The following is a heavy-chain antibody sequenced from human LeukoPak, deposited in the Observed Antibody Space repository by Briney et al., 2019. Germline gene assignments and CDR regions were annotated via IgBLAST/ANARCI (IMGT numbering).Heavy chain of an antibody. CDR3: SASKQLWLRGLFDY. J-gene: IGHJ4*02. CDR2: VYYSGST. Sequence: PSETLSLTCTVSGDSISSYYWSWIRQPPGKGLEWIGYVYYSGSTDYNPSLKSRVTIPVDTSKNQFSLNLNSVTAADTAVYYCSASKQLWLRGLFDYWGQGTLVTVS. CDR1: GDSISSYY. D-gene: IGHD5-18*01. V-gene: IGHV4-59*01.